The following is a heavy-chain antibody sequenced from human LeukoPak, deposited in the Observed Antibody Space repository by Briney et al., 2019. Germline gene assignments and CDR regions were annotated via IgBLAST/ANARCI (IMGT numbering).Heavy chain of an antibody. CDR3: ARQVFLAVRPDESAFDI. V-gene: IGHV4-30-2*01. CDR1: GGSIGSGGYY. D-gene: IGHD6-6*01. J-gene: IGHJ3*02. CDR2: IFHSGST. Sequence: SETLSLTCTVSGGSIGSGGYYWSWIRQPPGKGLEWIGYIFHSGSTYYNPSLKSRVTISVDRSQNQFSLKLSSVTAADTAVYYCARQVFLAVRPDESAFDIWGQGTMVTVSS.